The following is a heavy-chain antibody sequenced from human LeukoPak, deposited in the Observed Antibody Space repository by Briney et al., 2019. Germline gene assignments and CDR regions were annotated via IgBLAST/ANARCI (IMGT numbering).Heavy chain of an antibody. V-gene: IGHV3-74*01. CDR1: GFTFSLYW. J-gene: IGHJ5*02. Sequence: PGGSLRLSYAASGFTFSLYWKHWVRQGPGKGLMWVSRLNEDGSTADYADSVKGRFTMSRDNAKGKVFLEMRGLTVEDTAIYFCVRERIYYSDLAYKERENFDPWGRGTLVTVSS. CDR2: LNEDGSTA. D-gene: IGHD1-26*01. CDR3: VRERIYYSDLAYKERENFDP.